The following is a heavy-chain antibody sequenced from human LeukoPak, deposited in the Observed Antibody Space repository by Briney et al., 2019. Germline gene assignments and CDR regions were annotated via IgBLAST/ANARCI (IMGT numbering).Heavy chain of an antibody. Sequence: GGSLRLSCAASGFTFSSYAMSWVRQAPGKGLGWVSAISGSGGSTYYADSVKGRFTISRDNSKNTLYLQMNSLRAEDTAVYYCAKDSQQQLGYYYYYGMDVWGQGTTVTVSS. V-gene: IGHV3-23*01. CDR1: GFTFSSYA. CDR2: ISGSGGST. J-gene: IGHJ6*02. CDR3: AKDSQQQLGYYYYYGMDV. D-gene: IGHD6-13*01.